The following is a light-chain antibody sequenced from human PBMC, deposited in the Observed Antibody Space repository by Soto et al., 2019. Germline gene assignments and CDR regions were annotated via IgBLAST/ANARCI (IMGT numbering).Light chain of an antibody. V-gene: IGKV1-5*01. CDR2: DAS. CDR1: QTISTW. J-gene: IGKJ1*01. CDR3: QQYTNTNNPWM. Sequence: DIQMTQSPPTLSASVGDRVTITCRASQTISTWMAWYQQKPGKAPKLRVYDASTLQSGVASRFSGSGSGTEFTLIISGLQPDDSATYYCQQYTNTNNPWMFGQGTKVDIK.